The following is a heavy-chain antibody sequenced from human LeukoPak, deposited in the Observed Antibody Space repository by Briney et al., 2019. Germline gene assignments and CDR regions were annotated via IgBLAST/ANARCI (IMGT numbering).Heavy chain of an antibody. V-gene: IGHV4-30-4*01. J-gene: IGHJ4*02. Sequence: PSETLSLTCTVSGGSISSGDYYWSWIRQPPGKGLEWIGYIYYSGSTYYNPSLKSRATISVDTSKNQFSLKLSSVTAADTAVYYCASSRDGYNSADYWGQGTLVTVSS. CDR1: GGSISSGDYY. CDR3: ASSRDGYNSADY. D-gene: IGHD5-24*01. CDR2: IYYSGST.